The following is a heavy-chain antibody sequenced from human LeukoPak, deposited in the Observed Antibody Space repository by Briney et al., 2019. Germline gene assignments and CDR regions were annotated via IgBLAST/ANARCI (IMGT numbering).Heavy chain of an antibody. CDR2: ISYDGSNK. CDR1: GFTSSSYG. V-gene: IGHV3-30*18. D-gene: IGHD3-9*01. J-gene: IGHJ4*02. Sequence: GRSLRLSCAASGFTSSSYGMHWVRQAPGKGLEWVAVISYDGSNKYYADSVKGRFTISRDNSKNTLYLQMNSLRAEDTAVYYCAKEEDTRDYYDILTGYYNPVDYWGQGTLVTVSS. CDR3: AKEEDTRDYYDILTGYYNPVDY.